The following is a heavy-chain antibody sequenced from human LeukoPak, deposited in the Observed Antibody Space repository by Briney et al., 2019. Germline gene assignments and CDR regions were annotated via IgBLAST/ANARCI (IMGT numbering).Heavy chain of an antibody. J-gene: IGHJ4*02. CDR3: ARDNYYEYLFDY. D-gene: IGHD3-22*01. CDR1: GFTFSSYG. Sequence: GGSLRLSCAASGFTFSSYGMHWVRQAPGKGLEWVAVIWYDGSNKYYADSVKGRFTISRDNCKNTLYLQMNSLRAEDTAVYYCARDNYYEYLFDYWGQGTLVTVSS. V-gene: IGHV3-33*01. CDR2: IWYDGSNK.